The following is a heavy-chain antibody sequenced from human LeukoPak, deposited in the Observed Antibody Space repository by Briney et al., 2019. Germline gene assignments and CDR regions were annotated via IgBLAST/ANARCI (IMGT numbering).Heavy chain of an antibody. J-gene: IGHJ1*01. Sequence: SETLSLTCAVYGGSFSGYYWSWIRQPPGKGLEWIGEINRSGSTNYNPSLKSRVTISVDTSKNQFSLKLSSVTAADTAVYYCARQAGVAVAGSGFQHWGQGTLVTVSS. CDR2: INRSGST. CDR1: GGSFSGYY. CDR3: ARQAGVAVAGSGFQH. V-gene: IGHV4-34*01. D-gene: IGHD6-19*01.